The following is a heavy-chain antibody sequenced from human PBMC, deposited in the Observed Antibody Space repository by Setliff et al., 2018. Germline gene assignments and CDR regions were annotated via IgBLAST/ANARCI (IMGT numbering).Heavy chain of an antibody. V-gene: IGHV3-48*03. CDR2: ISSSGSTI. J-gene: IGHJ3*02. CDR3: ARDRRPFNWGGNDAFDI. D-gene: IGHD7-27*01. CDR1: GFTFSSYA. Sequence: PGGSLRLSCAASGFTFSSYAMSWVRQAPGKGLEWVSYISSSGSTIYYADSVKGRFTISRDNAKKSLYLQMNSLRAEDTAVYYCARDRRPFNWGGNDAFDIWGQGTMVTVSS.